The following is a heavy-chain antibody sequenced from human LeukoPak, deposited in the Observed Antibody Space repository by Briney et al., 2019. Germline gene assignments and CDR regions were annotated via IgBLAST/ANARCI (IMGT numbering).Heavy chain of an antibody. Sequence: GGSLRLSCEASGFTFSSYAMSWVRQAPGKGLEWVSGISDSGGSTYYADSVKGRFTISRDNSKNTLYLRMNSVRAGDTAVYYCAKQHSGSYFDGFDYWGQGTLVTVSS. J-gene: IGHJ4*02. CDR1: GFTFSSYA. D-gene: IGHD1-26*01. V-gene: IGHV3-23*01. CDR2: ISDSGGST. CDR3: AKQHSGSYFDGFDY.